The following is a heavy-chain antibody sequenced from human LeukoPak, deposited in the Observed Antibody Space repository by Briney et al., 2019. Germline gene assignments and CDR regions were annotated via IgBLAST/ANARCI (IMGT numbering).Heavy chain of an antibody. CDR2: IYSGGST. CDR3: ARDEILTGYYGTKYYLDY. CDR1: GFTVSSNY. Sequence: PGGSLTLSCAASGFTVSSNYMGWVRQAPGKGLEWVSVIYSGGSTYYADSVKGRFTISRDNSKNTLYLQMNSLRAEDTAVYYCARDEILTGYYGTKYYLDYWGQGTVHTVSS. V-gene: IGHV3-53*01. D-gene: IGHD3-9*01. J-gene: IGHJ4*02.